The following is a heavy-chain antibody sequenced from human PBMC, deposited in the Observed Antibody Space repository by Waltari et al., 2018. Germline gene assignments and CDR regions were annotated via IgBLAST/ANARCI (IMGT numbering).Heavy chain of an antibody. CDR2: IYHSGST. V-gene: IGHV4-38-2*02. CDR1: DFSISSGYY. D-gene: IGHD6-13*01. Sequence: QVRLQESGPGLVKTSATLSLTCSVSDFSISSGYYWAWIRQPPGKGLEWISSIYHSGSTYYNPSLKSRVTIFVDTSKTQFSLKLTSVTAADTAVYFCARAPSTYSSSWYRVGFDYWGQGTLVTVSS. CDR3: ARAPSTYSSSWYRVGFDY. J-gene: IGHJ4*02.